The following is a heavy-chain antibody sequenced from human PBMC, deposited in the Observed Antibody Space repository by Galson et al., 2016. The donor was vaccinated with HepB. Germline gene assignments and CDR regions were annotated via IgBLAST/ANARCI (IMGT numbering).Heavy chain of an antibody. CDR2: VYPDDSET. CDR1: GYSFTTYW. V-gene: IGHV5-51*01. D-gene: IGHD6-13*01. Sequence: QSGAEVKTPGESLKISCKGSGYSFTTYWIGWVRQMPGKGLEWMGIVYPDDSETKYSPSFQGQVTISVDKSINTAYLRWSSLKASDTAMYYCARHASQYRAQQLADYWGQGTLVTVSS. CDR3: ARHASQYRAQQLADY. J-gene: IGHJ4*02.